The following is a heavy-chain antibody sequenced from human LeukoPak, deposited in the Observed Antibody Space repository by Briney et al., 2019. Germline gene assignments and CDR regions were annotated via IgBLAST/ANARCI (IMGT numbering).Heavy chain of an antibody. D-gene: IGHD2-8*01. CDR1: GFTFSSYG. CDR3: ARELRGNGLDY. V-gene: IGHV3-33*01. Sequence: PGGSLRLSCAASGFTFSSYGMHWVRQAPGKGLEWVAVIWYDGSNKYYADSVKGRFTISRDNSKNTLYLQMNSLRAEDTAVYYCARELRGNGLDYWGQGTLVTVSS. CDR2: IWYDGSNK. J-gene: IGHJ4*02.